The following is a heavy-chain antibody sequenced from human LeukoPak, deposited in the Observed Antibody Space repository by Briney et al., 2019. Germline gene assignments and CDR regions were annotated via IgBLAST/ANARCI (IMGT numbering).Heavy chain of an antibody. CDR1: GGSISSYY. D-gene: IGHD6-13*01. CDR3: ARDEYSSSWYAFDY. V-gene: IGHV4-4*07. J-gene: IGHJ4*02. CDR2: IYTSGST. Sequence: SETLSLTCSVSGGSISSYYWSWIRQPAGEGLEWIGRIYTSGSTNNNPSLKSRVTMSVDTSKNQFSLKLSSVTAADTAVYYCARDEYSSSWYAFDYWGQGTLVTVSS.